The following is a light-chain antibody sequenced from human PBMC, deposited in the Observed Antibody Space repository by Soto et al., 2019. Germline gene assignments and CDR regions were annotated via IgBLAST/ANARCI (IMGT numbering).Light chain of an antibody. CDR1: QSISSW. CDR3: QQYNSYPRT. V-gene: IGKV1-5*03. J-gene: IGKJ1*01. Sequence: DIQMTQSPSTLSASVGDRVTITCRASQSISSWLAWYQQKPGKAPKLLIYKASSLQSGVPSRFGGSGSRTEFTLTISSLQPGDFATYYCQQYNSYPRTFGQGTKVDI. CDR2: KAS.